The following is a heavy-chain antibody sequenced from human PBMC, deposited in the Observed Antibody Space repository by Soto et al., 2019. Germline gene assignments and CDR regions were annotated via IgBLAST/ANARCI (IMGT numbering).Heavy chain of an antibody. CDR2: ISGSGGSP. D-gene: IGHD3-22*01. J-gene: IGHJ4*01. CDR1: GFTFSSYT. Sequence: PGGSLRLSCAASGFTFSSYTMAWVRQAPGKGLEWVSSISGSGGSPNYADSVQGRFTISRDNPRNTLLLLMSSLRAEDTAFYYFAKARCSGNSCYVPDYWGHGTLVTVSS. V-gene: IGHV3-23*01. CDR3: AKARCSGNSCYVPDY.